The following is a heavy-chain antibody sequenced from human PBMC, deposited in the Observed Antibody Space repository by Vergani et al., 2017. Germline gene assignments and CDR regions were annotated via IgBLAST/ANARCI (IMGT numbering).Heavy chain of an antibody. CDR1: GFTFSSYG. D-gene: IGHD4-17*01. CDR3: VKGGGSRTTVTTAFDY. J-gene: IGHJ4*02. V-gene: IGHV3-23*01. Sequence: EVQLLESGGGLVQPGGSLRLSCAASGFTFSSYGMSWVRQAPGKGLEWVSAISGSGGTTYYADSVKGRFTISRDNSKNTLYLQMNSLRAEDTAVYYCVKGGGSRTTVTTAFDYWGQGTLVTVSS. CDR2: ISGSGGTT.